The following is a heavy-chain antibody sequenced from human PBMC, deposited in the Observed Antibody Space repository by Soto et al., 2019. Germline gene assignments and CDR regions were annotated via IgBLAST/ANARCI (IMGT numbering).Heavy chain of an antibody. Sequence: QVQLVQSGAEVKKPGASVKVSCKASGYTFTSSGLIWVRQDPGQGLDWMGWISVYNGNAKYAQKFQGRVTMTTDTSTSTAYRALMNLRSDDTAVYYCARGGDGNYAMDVWGQGTTVTVS. J-gene: IGHJ6*02. CDR1: GYTFTSSG. CDR3: ARGGDGNYAMDV. D-gene: IGHD2-21*02. V-gene: IGHV1-18*01. CDR2: ISVYNGNA.